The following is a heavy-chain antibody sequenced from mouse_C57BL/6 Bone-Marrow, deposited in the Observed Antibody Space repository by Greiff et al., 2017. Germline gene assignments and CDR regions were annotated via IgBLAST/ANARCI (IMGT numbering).Heavy chain of an antibody. D-gene: IGHD1-1*01. CDR3: ARPYYGSSPAWFAY. Sequence: QVTLKECGPGILQPSQTLSLTCSFSGFSLSTFGMGVGWIRQPSGKGLEWLAHIWWDDDKYYNPALKSRLTISKDTSKNQVFLKIANVDTADTATYYCARPYYGSSPAWFAYWGQGTLVTVSA. V-gene: IGHV8-8*01. J-gene: IGHJ3*01. CDR1: GFSLSTFGMG. CDR2: IWWDDDK.